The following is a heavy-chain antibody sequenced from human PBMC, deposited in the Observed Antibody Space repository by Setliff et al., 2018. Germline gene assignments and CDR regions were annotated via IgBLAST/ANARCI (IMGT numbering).Heavy chain of an antibody. CDR3: AREQWLDPPGYYYMDV. D-gene: IGHD6-19*01. V-gene: IGHV1-18*03. J-gene: IGHJ6*03. CDR2: ISTYNGDT. CDR1: GYTFTSYG. Sequence: GASVKVSCKASGYTFTSYGISWVRQAPGQGLEWMGWISTYNGDTDYAQKLQDRLTMSVDTSKSQFSLSLTSVTAADMAVYYCAREQWLDPPGYYYMDVWAKGTTVTVSS.